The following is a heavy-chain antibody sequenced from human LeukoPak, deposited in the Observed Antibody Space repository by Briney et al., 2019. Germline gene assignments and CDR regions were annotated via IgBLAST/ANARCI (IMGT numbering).Heavy chain of an antibody. CDR1: GGSISPYQ. V-gene: IGHV4-59*08. CDR2: VYYRGNT. CDR3: ARGAGWNVH. J-gene: IGHJ4*02. Sequence: SETLSLTCTVSGGSISPYQWSWLRQPPGKGLEWIGYVYYRGNTNYNPSPKSRVTISLDTSNNQFSLKLSSVTAADTAVYYCARGAGWNVHWGQGTLVTVSS. D-gene: IGHD1-1*01.